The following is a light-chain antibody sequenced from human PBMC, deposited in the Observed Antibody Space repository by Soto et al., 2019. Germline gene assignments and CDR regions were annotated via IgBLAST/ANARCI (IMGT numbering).Light chain of an antibody. V-gene: IGLV2-23*03. CDR1: SSDVGSYNL. Sequence: QSVLTQPASVSGSPGQSITISCTGTSSDVGSYNLVSWYQQEPGKAPKLMIYEGSKRPSGVSNRFSGSKSGNTASLTISRLQAEDEADYYCCSYAGSSTFVVFGGGTKLTVL. CDR2: EGS. CDR3: CSYAGSSTFVV. J-gene: IGLJ2*01.